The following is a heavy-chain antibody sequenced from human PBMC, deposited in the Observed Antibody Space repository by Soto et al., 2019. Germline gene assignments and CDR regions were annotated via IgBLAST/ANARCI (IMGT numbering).Heavy chain of an antibody. V-gene: IGHV3-73*01. CDR1: GFTFGGSA. J-gene: IGHJ4*02. Sequence: EASVKVSCAASGFTFGGSAMHWVRQASGKGLEWVGHIRSKTNSYATAYAESVKGRFTISRDDSMNTAYLQMNSLKTEDTAVYFCTRQTDAVQWLVVPTDYNFDYWGQGTLVTVSS. D-gene: IGHD6-19*01. CDR3: TRQTDAVQWLVVPTDYNFDY. CDR2: IRSKTNSYAT.